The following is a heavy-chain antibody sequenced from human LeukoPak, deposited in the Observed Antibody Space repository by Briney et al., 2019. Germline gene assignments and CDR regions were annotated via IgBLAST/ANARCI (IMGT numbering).Heavy chain of an antibody. J-gene: IGHJ6*02. CDR3: VRDYQFLQEV. CDR2: ISTDGKST. D-gene: IGHD2-2*01. CDR1: GFTFSNYW. Sequence: GGSLRLSCVASGFTFSNYWMLWVRQAPGKGLMWVSLISTDGKSTRYAESVKGRFTISRDNAKNALYLQMDILRVEDTALYFCVRDYQFLQEVWGQGTTVPVSS. V-gene: IGHV3-74*01.